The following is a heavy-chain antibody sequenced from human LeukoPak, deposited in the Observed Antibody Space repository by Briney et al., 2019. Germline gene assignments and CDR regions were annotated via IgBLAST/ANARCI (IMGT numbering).Heavy chain of an antibody. CDR1: GYTFTGYY. J-gene: IGHJ4*02. V-gene: IGHV1-2*02. Sequence: ASVKVSCKASGYTFTGYYMHWVRQAPGQGFEWMGWINPNSGGTNYAQKFQGRVTMTRDTSISTAYMELSRLRSDDTAVYYCARVAGLVAGTDYWGQGTLVTVSS. CDR3: ARVAGLVAGTDY. D-gene: IGHD6-19*01. CDR2: INPNSGGT.